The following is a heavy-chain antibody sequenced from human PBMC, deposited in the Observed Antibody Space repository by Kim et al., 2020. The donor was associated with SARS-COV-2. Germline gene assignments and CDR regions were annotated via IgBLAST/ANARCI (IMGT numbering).Heavy chain of an antibody. J-gene: IGHJ4*02. D-gene: IGHD6-19*01. CDR3: ARIGYSSGWYFLDY. Sequence: TPSLKSRVTISVDKSKNQFSLKLSSVTAADTAVYYCARIGYSSGWYFLDYWGQGTLVTVSS. V-gene: IGHV4-4*02.